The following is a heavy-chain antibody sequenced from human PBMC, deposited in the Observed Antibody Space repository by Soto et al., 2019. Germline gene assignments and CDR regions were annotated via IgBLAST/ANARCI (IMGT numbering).Heavy chain of an antibody. V-gene: IGHV3-33*01. CDR1: GFAFSNYA. CDR3: ARDLADY. CDR2: IWYDGSNK. Sequence: QVQLVESGGGVVQPGRSLRLSCTACGFAFSNYAMHWVRQAPGQGLEWVAIIWYDGSNKFYADSVKGRFTISRDNSKNSLYLQMNNLRVEDTAVYYCARDLADYWGQGTLVTVSS. J-gene: IGHJ4*02.